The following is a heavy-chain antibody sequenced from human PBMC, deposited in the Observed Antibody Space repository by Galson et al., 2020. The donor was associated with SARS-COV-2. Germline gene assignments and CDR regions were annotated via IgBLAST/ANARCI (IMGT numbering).Heavy chain of an antibody. CDR1: GGSISSGGSF. CDR3: ASGATGVISGQRWGAFDY. J-gene: IGHJ4*01. D-gene: IGHD3-16*02. CDR2: IYYSGST. Sequence: SETLSLTCTVSGGSISSGGSFWRWIRQYPGKGLEWIGYIYYSGSTYYAPSLKSRVTISLDTSKNQFSLKLTSVTAADTAVYDCASGATGVISGQRWGAFDYWGHGTLVTVSS. V-gene: IGHV4-31*03.